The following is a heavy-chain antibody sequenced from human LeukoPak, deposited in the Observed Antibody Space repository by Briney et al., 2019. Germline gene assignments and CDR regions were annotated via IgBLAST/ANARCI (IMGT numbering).Heavy chain of an antibody. Sequence: PSETLSLTCTVSGGSISSGSYCWTWIRQDPGKGLEWIGYISKTGKTFSNLSPKSRVTISVDTSKNQFSLKLTSVTAADTAVYFCTRERDYYDNSGYYYSYFDSWGQGTLVTVSS. CDR2: ISKTGKT. CDR3: TRERDYYDNSGYYYSYFDS. CDR1: GGSISSGSYC. D-gene: IGHD3-22*01. V-gene: IGHV4-31*03. J-gene: IGHJ4*02.